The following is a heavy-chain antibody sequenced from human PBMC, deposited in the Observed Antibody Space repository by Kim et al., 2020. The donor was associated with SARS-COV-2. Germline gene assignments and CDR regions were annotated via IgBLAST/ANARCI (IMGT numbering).Heavy chain of an antibody. V-gene: IGHV3-23*01. CDR3: AKEAANYYDEGSAYAD. J-gene: IGHJ4*02. D-gene: IGHD3-22*01. Sequence: SMKGRFTISRENSKNTNYLQMNSLGAEDTAVYYCAKEAANYYDEGSAYADWGQGTLVTVSS.